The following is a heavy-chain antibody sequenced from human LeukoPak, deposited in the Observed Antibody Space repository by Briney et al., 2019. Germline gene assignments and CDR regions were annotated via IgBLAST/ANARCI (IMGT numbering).Heavy chain of an antibody. CDR2: ISAYNGNT. Sequence: ASVKVSFKASGYTFTSYGISWVRNGPGQGLEWMRLISAYNGNTNYAQKLQGRVTMTTDTSTSTAYMELRSLRSDDTAVYYCARAIVECSGGSCYSYYFDYWGQGTLVTVSS. D-gene: IGHD2-15*01. CDR1: GYTFTSYG. J-gene: IGHJ4*02. CDR3: ARAIVECSGGSCYSYYFDY. V-gene: IGHV1-18*01.